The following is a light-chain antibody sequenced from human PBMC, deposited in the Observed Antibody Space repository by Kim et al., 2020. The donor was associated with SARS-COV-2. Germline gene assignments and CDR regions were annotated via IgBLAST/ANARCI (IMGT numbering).Light chain of an antibody. V-gene: IGLV1-47*02. Sequence: ELTQPPSASATPGQRVTISCSGSSSNIGPNYVYWYQQLPGTAPKLLIYNNDERPSGVPDRFSGSKSGTSASLAISGLRSEDEADYYCAAWDDSLNGWVFGGGTQLTVL. CDR3: AAWDDSLNGWV. J-gene: IGLJ3*02. CDR1: SSNIGPNY. CDR2: NND.